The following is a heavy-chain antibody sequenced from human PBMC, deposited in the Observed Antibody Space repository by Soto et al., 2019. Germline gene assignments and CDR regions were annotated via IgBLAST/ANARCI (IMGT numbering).Heavy chain of an antibody. J-gene: IGHJ6*02. D-gene: IGHD6-19*01. CDR3: ASTILSSGWIYGMDV. Sequence: GESLKISCKGSGYSFTSYWIGWVRQMPGKGLEWMGIIYPGDSDTRYSPSFQGQVTISADKSISTAYLQWSSLKASDTAMYYCASTILSSGWIYGMDVWGQGTTVTV. CDR1: GYSFTSYW. V-gene: IGHV5-51*01. CDR2: IYPGDSDT.